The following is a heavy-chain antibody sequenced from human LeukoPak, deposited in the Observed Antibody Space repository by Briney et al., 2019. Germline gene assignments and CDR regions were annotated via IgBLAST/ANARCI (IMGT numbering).Heavy chain of an antibody. CDR2: IYSSGST. J-gene: IGHJ2*01. V-gene: IGHV4-4*07. CDR1: GGSIGSYY. Sequence: SETLSLTCSVSGGSIGSYYWTWIGQPAREGPEGSGRIYSSGSTNYNHSLKRRVTISVDPSKNAFSPKLTSVAAADTAMYYCARGVVTLFRGVVIGRPTSYFELWGWGTLVTVSS. D-gene: IGHD3-10*01. CDR3: ARGVVTLFRGVVIGRPTSYFEL.